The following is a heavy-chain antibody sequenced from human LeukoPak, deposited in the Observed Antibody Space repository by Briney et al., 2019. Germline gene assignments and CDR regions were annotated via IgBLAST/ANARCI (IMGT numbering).Heavy chain of an antibody. Sequence: PGGSLRLSCAASGFTFSSYAMSWVRQAPGKGLEWVSAISGSGGSTYYADSVKGRFTISRDNSKNTLYLQMNSLRAEDTAVYYCAKEVVEYYYGSGSLGYWGQGTLVTVSS. CDR3: AKEVVEYYYGSGSLGY. J-gene: IGHJ4*02. D-gene: IGHD3-10*01. CDR1: GFTFSSYA. V-gene: IGHV3-23*01. CDR2: ISGSGGST.